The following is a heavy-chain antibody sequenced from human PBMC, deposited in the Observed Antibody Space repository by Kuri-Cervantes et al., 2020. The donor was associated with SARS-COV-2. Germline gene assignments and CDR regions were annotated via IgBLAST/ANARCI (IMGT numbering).Heavy chain of an antibody. CDR3: ARGRYSSYYYYYMDV. Sequence: SHTLSLTCAVYGGSFSGYYWCWIRQPPGKGLEWIGEINHSGSTNYNPSLKSRATISVDTSTNQLSLKVSSVTAADTAVYYCARGRYSSYYYYYMDVWGKGTTVTVSS. V-gene: IGHV4-34*01. J-gene: IGHJ6*03. D-gene: IGHD6-19*01. CDR1: GGSFSGYY. CDR2: INHSGST.